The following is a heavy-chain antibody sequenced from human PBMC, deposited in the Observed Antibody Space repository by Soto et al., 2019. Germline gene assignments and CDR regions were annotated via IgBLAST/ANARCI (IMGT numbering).Heavy chain of an antibody. CDR3: AKDESTGYVELY. Sequence: PGGSLRLSCAASGFTFRDYAMSWVRQAPGKGLEWISTISGGGDSTYYADSVRGRFTVSRDDSKNTVYLQMNSLRVEDTALYYCAKDESTGYVELYWGLGTLVTVSS. CDR2: ISGGGDST. CDR1: GFTFRDYA. D-gene: IGHD3-22*01. J-gene: IGHJ4*02. V-gene: IGHV3-23*01.